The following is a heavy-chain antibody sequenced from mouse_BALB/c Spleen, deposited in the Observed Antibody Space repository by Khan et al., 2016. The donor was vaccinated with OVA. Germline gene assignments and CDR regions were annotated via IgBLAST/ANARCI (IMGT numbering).Heavy chain of an antibody. D-gene: IGHD2-14*01. CDR2: IRSGGST. J-gene: IGHJ3*01. Sequence: QVQLKQSGPGLVQPSQSLSITCTVSGFSLNTYGIHWIRQSQGKGLEWLGVIRSGGSTDYNGAFISRLNITKDNSKSQVFFKLSSLQADYTAIYYCARNSYMYDFTYWGQGTLVTVSA. V-gene: IGHV2-2*01. CDR3: ARNSYMYDFTY. CDR1: GFSLNTYG.